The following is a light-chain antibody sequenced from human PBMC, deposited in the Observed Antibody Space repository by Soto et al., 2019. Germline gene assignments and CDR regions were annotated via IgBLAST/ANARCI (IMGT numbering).Light chain of an antibody. CDR1: QSISSY. CDR3: QQSYSIPWA. Sequence: DIQMTQYPSSLSASVGDRVTITCRASQSISSYLNWYQQKPGKAPKVLIYAASSLQSGIPSRFSGSGSGTDFTLTISSLQPEDFATYYCQQSYSIPWAFGQGSMVDI. CDR2: AAS. V-gene: IGKV1-39*01. J-gene: IGKJ1*01.